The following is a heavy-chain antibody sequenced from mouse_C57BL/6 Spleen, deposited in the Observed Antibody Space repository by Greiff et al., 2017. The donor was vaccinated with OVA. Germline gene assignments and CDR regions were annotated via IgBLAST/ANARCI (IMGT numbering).Heavy chain of an antibody. CDR2: IDPSDSYT. D-gene: IGHD2-1*01. V-gene: IGHV1-50*01. CDR3: ALLYCDY. Sequence: QVQLQQPGAELVKPGASVKLSCKASGYTFTSYWMQWVKQRPGQGLEWIGEIDPSDSYTNYNQKFKGKATLTVDTSSSTAYMQLSSLTSEDSAVYYCALLYCDYWGQGTTLTVSS. J-gene: IGHJ2*01. CDR1: GYTFTSYW.